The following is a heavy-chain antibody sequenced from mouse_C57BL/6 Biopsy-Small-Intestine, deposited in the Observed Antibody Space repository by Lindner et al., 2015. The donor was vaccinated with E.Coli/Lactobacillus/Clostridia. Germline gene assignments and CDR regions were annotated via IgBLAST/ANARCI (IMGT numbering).Heavy chain of an antibody. CDR3: ARGGLLRGDAMDY. CDR1: GYTFTTYP. CDR2: FHPYDDDT. Sequence: VQLQESGAELVKPGASVKMFCKASGYTFTTYPIEWMKQNHGKSLEWIGNFHPYDDDTKYNEKFKGKATLTVEKSSSTVYLELTRLTSDDSVVYYCARGGLLRGDAMDYWGQGTSVTVSS. J-gene: IGHJ4*01. V-gene: IGHV1-47*01. D-gene: IGHD2-13*01.